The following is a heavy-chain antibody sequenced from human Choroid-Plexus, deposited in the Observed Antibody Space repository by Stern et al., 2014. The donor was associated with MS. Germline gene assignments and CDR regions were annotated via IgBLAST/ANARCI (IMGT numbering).Heavy chain of an antibody. CDR1: GFSFSSFG. Sequence: VQLVQSGGGVVQPGRPLRLSCAASGFSFSSFGMHWVRQAPGKGLEWVALISYGGRKDYADSVKGRFAISRDNSKNTLYLQMNSLRAEDTAVYYFAKDRQYLTFFFDFWGQGSLVTVSS. J-gene: IGHJ4*02. CDR2: ISYGGRK. V-gene: IGHV3-30*18. CDR3: AKDRQYLTFFFDF. D-gene: IGHD2/OR15-2a*01.